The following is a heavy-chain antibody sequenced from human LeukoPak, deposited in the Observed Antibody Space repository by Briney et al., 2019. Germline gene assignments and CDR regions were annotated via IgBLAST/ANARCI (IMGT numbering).Heavy chain of an antibody. D-gene: IGHD4-23*01. CDR1: GFTFSSYA. V-gene: IGHV3-15*01. Sequence: GGSLRLSCAASGFTFSSYALSWVRQAPGKGLEWVGRIKSQRDGGATDYAAPVQSRFSLSRDDSRNTVFLQMTSLKTDDTGVYYCTTMVGSPTYWGQGALVAVSS. CDR2: IKSQRDGGAT. J-gene: IGHJ4*02. CDR3: TTMVGSPTY.